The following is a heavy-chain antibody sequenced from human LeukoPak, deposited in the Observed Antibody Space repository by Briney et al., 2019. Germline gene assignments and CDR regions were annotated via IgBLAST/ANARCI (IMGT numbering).Heavy chain of an antibody. CDR2: IYYSGST. V-gene: IGHV4-59*01. D-gene: IGHD1-14*01. CDR3: AIGTGDAFDI. J-gene: IGHJ3*02. Sequence: SETLSLTCTVSGGSISSYYWSWIRQPPGKGLEWIGYIYYSGSTNYNPSLKSRVTLSVDTSKNQFSLKLSSVTAADAAVYYCAIGTGDAFDIWGQGTMVTVSS. CDR1: GGSISSYY.